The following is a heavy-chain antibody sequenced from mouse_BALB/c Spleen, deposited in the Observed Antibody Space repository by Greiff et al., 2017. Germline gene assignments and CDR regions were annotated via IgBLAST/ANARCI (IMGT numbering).Heavy chain of an antibody. CDR1: GYAFTNYL. CDR3: ASDSSGYYFDY. J-gene: IGHJ2*01. CDR2: INPGSGGT. D-gene: IGHD3-2*01. Sequence: QVQLKESGAELVRPGTSVKVSCKASGYAFTNYLIEWVKQRPGQGLEWIGVINPGSGGTNYNEKFEGKATLTADKSSSTAYMQLSSLTSDDSAVYFCASDSSGYYFDYWGQGTTLTVSS. V-gene: IGHV1-54*01.